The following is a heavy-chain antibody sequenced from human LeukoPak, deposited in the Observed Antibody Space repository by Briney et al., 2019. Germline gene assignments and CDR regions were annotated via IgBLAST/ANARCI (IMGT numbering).Heavy chain of an antibody. J-gene: IGHJ2*01. V-gene: IGHV3-53*01. CDR3: ASLTGLYP. CDR1: GLSVSTNY. CDR2: LYSSGSA. D-gene: IGHD7-27*01. Sequence: GASVRLSCAASGLSVSTNYMMWVRQAPGKGLECVSILYSSGSAYYADSVKGRFIISRDNSENTLYLQMNSLSAEDTAVYYCASLTGLYPWGRGTLVSVS.